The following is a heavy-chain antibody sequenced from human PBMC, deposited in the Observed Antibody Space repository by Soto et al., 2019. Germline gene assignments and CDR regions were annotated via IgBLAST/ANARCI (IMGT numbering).Heavy chain of an antibody. CDR2: IYYSGST. V-gene: IGHV4-39*07. CDR3: ATVRGESGPWFDP. D-gene: IGHD3-10*01. J-gene: IGHJ5*02. Sequence: SETLSLTCTVSGDSVSDDTYYWGWIRQPPGKGLEWIGSIYYSGSTYYNPSLKSRVTMSVYTSKNQLSLKLSSVTAADTAVYYCATVRGESGPWFDPRGQGTLVTVSS. CDR1: GDSVSDDTYY.